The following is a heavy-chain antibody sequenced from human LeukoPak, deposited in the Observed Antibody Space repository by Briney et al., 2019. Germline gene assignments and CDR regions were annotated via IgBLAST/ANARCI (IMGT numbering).Heavy chain of an antibody. D-gene: IGHD1-1*01. V-gene: IGHV4-59*01. J-gene: IGHJ2*01. CDR2: IYYSGST. Sequence: SETLSLTCTVSGGSISSYYWSWIRRPPGKGLEWIGYIYYSGSTNYNPSLKSRVTISVDTSKNQFSLKLSSVTAADTAVYYCARWSGTTGIYWYFDLWGRGTPVTVSS. CDR1: GGSISSYY. CDR3: ARWSGTTGIYWYFDL.